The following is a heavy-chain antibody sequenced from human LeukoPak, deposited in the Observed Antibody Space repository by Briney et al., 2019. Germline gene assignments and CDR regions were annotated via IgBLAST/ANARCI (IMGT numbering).Heavy chain of an antibody. CDR3: ASPGAQDPYYSYGMDV. Sequence: PGGSLRLSCAASGFTFSSYAMHWVRQAPGKGLEGVAVISYDGSNKYYADSVNGRFTISRDNSKNTLYLQMNSLSAEDTAVYSCASPGAQDPYYSYGMDVWGQGTTVTVSS. V-gene: IGHV3-30-3*02. J-gene: IGHJ6*02. CDR2: ISYDGSNK. D-gene: IGHD7-27*01. CDR1: GFTFSSYA.